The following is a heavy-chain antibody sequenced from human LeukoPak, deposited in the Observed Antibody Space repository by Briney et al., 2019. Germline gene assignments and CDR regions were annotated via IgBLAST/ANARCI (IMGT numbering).Heavy chain of an antibody. J-gene: IGHJ4*02. CDR3: ASTYCSGGSCYRFDY. D-gene: IGHD2-15*01. Sequence: SVTVSCKASRYTFTGYYMHWVRQAPGQGLEWMGGIIPIFGTANYAQKFQGRVTITADESTSTAYMELSSLRSEDTAVYYCASTYCSGGSCYRFDYWGQGTLVTVSS. CDR1: RYTFTGYY. V-gene: IGHV1-69*13. CDR2: IIPIFGTA.